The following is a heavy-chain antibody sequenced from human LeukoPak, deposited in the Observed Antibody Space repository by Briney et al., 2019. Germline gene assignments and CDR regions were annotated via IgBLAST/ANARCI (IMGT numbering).Heavy chain of an antibody. CDR3: AREKGNYDGYYNYYMDV. Sequence: PGGSLGLSCAASGFTFSNYWMNWVRQAPGKGLEWVANIKQDGSDKYYVDSVKGRFTISRDNAKNSLYLQMNSLRAEDTAVYYCAREKGNYDGYYNYYMDVWGKGTTVTVSS. J-gene: IGHJ6*03. V-gene: IGHV3-7*01. CDR1: GFTFSNYW. CDR2: IKQDGSDK. D-gene: IGHD4-11*01.